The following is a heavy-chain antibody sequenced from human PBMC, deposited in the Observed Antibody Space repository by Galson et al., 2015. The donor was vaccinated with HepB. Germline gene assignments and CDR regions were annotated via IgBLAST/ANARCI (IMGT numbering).Heavy chain of an antibody. CDR3: ARRADYFDY. J-gene: IGHJ4*02. Sequence: SLRLSCAAFGFTFSDYYMSWIRQAPGKGLEWVSYISNGGSTIYSADSVKGRFTISRDNAKKSLFLQMNSLRVEDTAVYYCARRADYFDYWGQGTLVTVSS. CDR1: GFTFSDYY. CDR2: ISNGGSTI. V-gene: IGHV3-11*01.